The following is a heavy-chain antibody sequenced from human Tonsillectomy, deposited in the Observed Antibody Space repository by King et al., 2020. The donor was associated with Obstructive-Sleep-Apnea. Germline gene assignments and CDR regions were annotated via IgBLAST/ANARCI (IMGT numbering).Heavy chain of an antibody. Sequence: QLVQSGAEVKKPGASVKVSCKASGYTFTSYYMHWVRQAPGQGLEWMGIINPSGGSTSYAQKFQGRVTMTRDTSTRTVYMELSSLRSEDTAVYYCARKEVNYYDSNPFDYWGQGTLVTVSS. CDR1: GYTFTSYY. J-gene: IGHJ4*02. CDR3: ARKEVNYYDSNPFDY. CDR2: INPSGGST. D-gene: IGHD3-22*01. V-gene: IGHV1-46*01.